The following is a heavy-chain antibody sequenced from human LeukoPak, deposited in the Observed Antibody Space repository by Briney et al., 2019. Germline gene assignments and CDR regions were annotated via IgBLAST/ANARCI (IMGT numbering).Heavy chain of an antibody. D-gene: IGHD1-26*01. Sequence: SQTLSLTCTVSGGSISSGSYYWSWIRQPAGKGLEWIGRIYTSGSTNYNPSLKSRVTISVDTSKNQFSLKLSSVTAADTAVYYCAGTVGAPNWFDPWGQGTLVTVSS. V-gene: IGHV4-61*02. CDR3: AGTVGAPNWFDP. CDR1: GGSISSGSYY. CDR2: IYTSGST. J-gene: IGHJ5*02.